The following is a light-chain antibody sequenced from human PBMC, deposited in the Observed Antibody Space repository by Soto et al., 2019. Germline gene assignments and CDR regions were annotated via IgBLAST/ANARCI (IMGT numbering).Light chain of an antibody. CDR3: QQYDSSWT. Sequence: EIVLTQSPGTLSLSPGERATLSCRASQSVPSNFLAWYQPKPGQAPILVIYGVSRRATGIPDRFSGSGSGTAFPLTISRLEPEDFAVYYCQQYDSSWTFGQGTKVEIK. V-gene: IGKV3-20*01. CDR2: GVS. J-gene: IGKJ1*01. CDR1: QSVPSNF.